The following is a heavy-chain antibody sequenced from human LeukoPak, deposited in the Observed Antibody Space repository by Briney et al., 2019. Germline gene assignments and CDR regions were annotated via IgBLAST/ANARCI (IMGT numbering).Heavy chain of an antibody. V-gene: IGHV3-23*01. J-gene: IGHJ3*02. Sequence: GGSLRLSCAASGFAFSNYGINWVRQAPGKGLEWVSGITGSGVTTYYADSVKGRFTISRDNSKNTLYLQMNNLRAEDTAVYYCARSAFLRPLGAFDIWGQGTMVTVSS. CDR3: ARSAFLRPLGAFDI. D-gene: IGHD2-15*01. CDR2: ITGSGVTT. CDR1: GFAFSNYG.